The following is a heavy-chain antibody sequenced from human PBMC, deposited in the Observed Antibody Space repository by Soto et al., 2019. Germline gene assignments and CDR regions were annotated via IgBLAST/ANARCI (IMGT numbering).Heavy chain of an antibody. D-gene: IGHD1-1*01. V-gene: IGHV1-18*01. J-gene: IGHJ6*02. CDR1: GYTFTSYG. CDR3: ARESEQLDRAVLYYGMDV. CDR2: ISAYNGNT. Sequence: QVQLVQSGAEVKKPGASVKVSCKASGYTFTSYGISWVRQAPGQGLEWMGWISAYNGNTNYAQKLQGRVTMTTDTSTSTPYMELRSLRSDDTAVYYCARESEQLDRAVLYYGMDVWGQGTTVTVSS.